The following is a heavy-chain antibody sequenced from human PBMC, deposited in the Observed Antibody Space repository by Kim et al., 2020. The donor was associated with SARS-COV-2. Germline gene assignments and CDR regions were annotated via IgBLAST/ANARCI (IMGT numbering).Heavy chain of an antibody. J-gene: IGHJ4*02. CDR3: ARHPAIHHSDMSSYADY. Sequence: SETLSLTCTVSGGSISSSSYYWGWIRQPPEKGLEWIGNIYYTGSTSYNPSLQSRVTISVDTSKNQFFLILSSLTAADTAVYYCARHPAIHHSDMSSYADYWGQGTLVTVSS. V-gene: IGHV4-39*01. CDR1: GGSISSSSYY. D-gene: IGHD3-22*01. CDR2: IYYTGST.